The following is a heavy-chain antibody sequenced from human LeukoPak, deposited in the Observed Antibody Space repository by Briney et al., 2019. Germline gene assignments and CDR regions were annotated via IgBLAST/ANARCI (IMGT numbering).Heavy chain of an antibody. V-gene: IGHV1-18*04. D-gene: IGHD3-22*01. Sequence: ASVKVSCKASGYTFTGYYMHWVRQAPGQGLEWMGWISAYNGNTNYAQKLQGRVTMTTDTSTSTAYMELRSLRSDDTAVYYCASSSGYLKYYFDYWGQGTLVTVSS. CDR1: GYTFTGYY. CDR3: ASSSGYLKYYFDY. J-gene: IGHJ4*02. CDR2: ISAYNGNT.